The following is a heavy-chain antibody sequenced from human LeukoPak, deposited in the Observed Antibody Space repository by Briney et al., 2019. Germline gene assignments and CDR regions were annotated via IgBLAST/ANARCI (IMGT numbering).Heavy chain of an antibody. J-gene: IGHJ4*02. V-gene: IGHV3-20*04. Sequence: AAGSLCFSCSGSGFTFDDYGMSGGRQAQGMGVEGVSGINWDGGSTGYADSVKGRFTISRDNAKNSLYLQMNSLRAEDTAVYYCARDRRSYRGWGYFDYWGQGTLVSVSS. CDR3: ARDRRSYRGWGYFDY. CDR2: INWDGGST. CDR1: GFTFDDYG. D-gene: IGHD1-26*01.